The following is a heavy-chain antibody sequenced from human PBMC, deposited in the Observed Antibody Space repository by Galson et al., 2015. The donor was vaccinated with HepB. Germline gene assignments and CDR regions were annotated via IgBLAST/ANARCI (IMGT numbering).Heavy chain of an antibody. CDR1: GFTFSDHY. V-gene: IGHV4-34*01. CDR2: INHSGST. D-gene: IGHD3-10*01. J-gene: IGHJ4*02. Sequence: LRLSCAASGFTFSDHYMDWVRQAPGKGLEWIGEINHSGSTNYNPSLKSRVTISVDTSKNQFSLKLSSVTAADTAVYYCARLLLWFGESGFDYWGQGTLVTVSS. CDR3: ARLLLWFGESGFDY.